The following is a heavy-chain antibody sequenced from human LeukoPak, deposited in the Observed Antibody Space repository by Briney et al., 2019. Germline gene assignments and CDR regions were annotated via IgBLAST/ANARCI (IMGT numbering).Heavy chain of an antibody. D-gene: IGHD1-26*01. CDR3: AKDIVGATGSFDY. J-gene: IGHJ4*02. Sequence: GRSLRLSCAASGFTFSSYGMHWVRQAPGKGLEWVAVISYDGSNKYYADSVKGRFTISRDNSKNTLYLQMNSLRAEDTAVYYCAKDIVGATGSFDYWGQGTLVTVSS. CDR1: GFTFSSYG. CDR2: ISYDGSNK. V-gene: IGHV3-30*18.